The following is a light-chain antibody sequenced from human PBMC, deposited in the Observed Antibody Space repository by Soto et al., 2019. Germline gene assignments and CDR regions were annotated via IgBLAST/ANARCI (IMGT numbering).Light chain of an antibody. CDR3: CSYVGATTYV. Sequence: QSLVTQLASASGSPGQSITISCRGTGSNIGGYNVVSWYQQHPGKAPKVIVNEGIKRPSGVSDRFSGSTSGSTASLTISGLPAEDEAEYYCCSYVGATTYVFGSGTKVTVL. CDR1: GSNIGGYNV. V-gene: IGLV2-23*01. CDR2: EGI. J-gene: IGLJ1*01.